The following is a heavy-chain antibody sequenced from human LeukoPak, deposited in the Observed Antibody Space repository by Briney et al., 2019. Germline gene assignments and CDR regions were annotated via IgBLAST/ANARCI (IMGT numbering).Heavy chain of an antibody. CDR1: GGTFSSYA. V-gene: IGHV1-69*13. J-gene: IGHJ6*02. CDR3: ARGPYCSGGSCPPQGWWYYYYGMDV. D-gene: IGHD2-15*01. CDR2: IIPIFGTA. Sequence: SVKVSCKASGGTFSSYAISWVRQAPGQGLEWMGGIIPIFGTANYAQKFQGRVTITADESTSTAYMELSSLRSEDTAVYYCARGPYCSGGSCPPQGWWYYYYGMDVWGQGTTVTVSS.